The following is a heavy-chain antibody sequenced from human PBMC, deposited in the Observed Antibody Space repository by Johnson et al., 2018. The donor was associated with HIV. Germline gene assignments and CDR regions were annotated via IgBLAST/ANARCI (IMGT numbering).Heavy chain of an antibody. CDR3: TTEWDSDAFDI. V-gene: IGHV3-15*01. CDR1: GFTFSNAW. D-gene: IGHD1-26*01. J-gene: IGHJ3*02. CDR2: IKSKTDGGTP. Sequence: MQLVESGGGFVKPGGSLRLSCAASGFTFSNAWMSWVRQAPGKGLEWVGRIKSKTDGGTPDYAAPVKGRFTISRDDSKNTLYLQMNSLKTEDTAVYYCTTEWDSDAFDIWGQGTMVTVSS.